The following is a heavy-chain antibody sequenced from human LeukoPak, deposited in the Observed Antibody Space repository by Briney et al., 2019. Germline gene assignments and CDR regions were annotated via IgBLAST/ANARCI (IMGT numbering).Heavy chain of an antibody. Sequence: GASVNVSFKASVYTYTSYGISGVGQAAGQGREWLGWMNSYNDNTKYEQKLQGRVTMTTDTSTSKAYMELRSLRSDDTAVYYCARVWGEHPKWFGELLCHYYGMDVWGQGTTVSVSS. J-gene: IGHJ6*02. CDR3: ARVWGEHPKWFGELLCHYYGMDV. CDR2: MNSYNDNT. D-gene: IGHD3-10*01. V-gene: IGHV1-18*01. CDR1: VYTYTSYG.